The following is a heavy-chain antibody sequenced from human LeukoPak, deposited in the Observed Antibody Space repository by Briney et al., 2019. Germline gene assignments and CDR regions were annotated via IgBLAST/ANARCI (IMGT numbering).Heavy chain of an antibody. CDR1: GFTFSSYN. CDR3: ARESYTGFDLEAFDS. CDR2: ITTSSSSI. D-gene: IGHD5-12*01. Sequence: GGSLRLPCTVSGFTFSSYNMNWVRQAQGKGLEWVSSITTSSSSIYYADSVKGRFTVSRDNAKSSLYLQMNSLRVEDTAVYYCARESYTGFDLEAFDSWGQGTLVSISS. V-gene: IGHV3-21*06. J-gene: IGHJ4*02.